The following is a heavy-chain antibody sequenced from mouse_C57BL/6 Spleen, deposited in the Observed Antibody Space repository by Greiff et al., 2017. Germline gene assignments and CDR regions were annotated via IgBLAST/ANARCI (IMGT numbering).Heavy chain of an antibody. CDR2: IYPGSGST. J-gene: IGHJ3*01. V-gene: IGHV1-55*01. CDR3: ARSGGYSFAY. D-gene: IGHD2-3*01. Sequence: QVQLKQPGAELVKPGASVKMSCKASGYTFTSSWITWVKQRPGQGLEWIGDIYPGSGSTNYNEKFKSKATLTVDTSSSTAYMQLSSLTSEDSAVYYCARSGGYSFAYWGQGTLVTVSA. CDR1: GYTFTSSW.